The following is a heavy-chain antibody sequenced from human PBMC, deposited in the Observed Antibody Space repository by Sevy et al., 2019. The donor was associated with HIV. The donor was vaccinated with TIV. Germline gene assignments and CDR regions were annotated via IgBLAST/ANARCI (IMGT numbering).Heavy chain of an antibody. J-gene: IGHJ4*02. V-gene: IGHV3-23*01. CDR2: ISGSGGST. D-gene: IGHD3-22*01. Sequence: GGSLRLSCAASGFTFSSYAMSWVRQAPGKGLEWGSAISGSGGSTYYADSVKGRFTISRDNSKNTLYLQMNSLRAEDTAVYYCAKAGLQGVWLPFDYWGQGTLVTVSS. CDR1: GFTFSSYA. CDR3: AKAGLQGVWLPFDY.